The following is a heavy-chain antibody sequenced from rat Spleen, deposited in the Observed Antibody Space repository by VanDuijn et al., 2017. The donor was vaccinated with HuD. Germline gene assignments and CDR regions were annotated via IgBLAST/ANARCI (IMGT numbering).Heavy chain of an antibody. J-gene: IGHJ2*01. V-gene: IGHV3-3*01. Sequence: EVQLQESGPGLVKPSQSLSLTCSVTGHSITSSYRWNWIRKFPGSKLEWMGYINSAGSTNYNPSLKSRISITRDTSKNQFFLQVNSVTTEDTATYYCTTEREPLFDYWGQGVMVTVSS. CDR3: TTEREPLFDY. CDR2: INSAGST. CDR1: GHSITSSYR. D-gene: IGHD1-10*01.